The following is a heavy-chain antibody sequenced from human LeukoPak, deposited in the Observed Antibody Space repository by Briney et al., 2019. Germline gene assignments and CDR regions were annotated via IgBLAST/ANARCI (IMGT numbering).Heavy chain of an antibody. D-gene: IGHD2-15*01. Sequence: GGSTRLSCAASGFTFSAYSMNWVRQTPGRGLEWVANINGRGIPIHYADSFRGRFTISRDNTKNSLNLQMNNLRAEDTGLYYCARDQPSVGWGFDSWGRGTLVIVSS. CDR3: ARDQPSVGWGFDS. V-gene: IGHV3-48*04. CDR1: GFTFSAYS. J-gene: IGHJ4*02. CDR2: INGRGIPI.